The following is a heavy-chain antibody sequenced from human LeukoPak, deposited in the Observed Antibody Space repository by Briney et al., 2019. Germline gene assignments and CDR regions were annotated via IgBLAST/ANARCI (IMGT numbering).Heavy chain of an antibody. J-gene: IGHJ4*02. CDR2: INHSGST. Sequence: PSETLSLTCAVYGGSFSGYYWSWIRQPPGKGLEWIGEINHSGSTNYNPSLKSRVTISVDTSKNQFSLKLSSVTAADTAVYYCARRLVVVVAATRGYYFDYWGQGTLVTVSS. CDR3: ARRLVVVVAATRGYYFDY. D-gene: IGHD2-15*01. CDR1: GGSFSGYY. V-gene: IGHV4-34*01.